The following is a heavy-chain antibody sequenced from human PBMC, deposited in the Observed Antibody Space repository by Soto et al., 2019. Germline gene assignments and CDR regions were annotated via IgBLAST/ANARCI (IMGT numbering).Heavy chain of an antibody. D-gene: IGHD5-12*01. CDR2: IGGRGNSA. J-gene: IGHJ3*01. CDR1: GFIFTNYA. Sequence: GGSLRLSCAASGFIFTNYAMNWVRQAPGQGLEWVSVIGGRGNSAYYADSVQGRFTISRDNSKNTLSLQMSSLTADDTAIYYCVREGRGSFDFWGRGTMVTVSS. V-gene: IGHV3-23*01. CDR3: VREGRGSFDF.